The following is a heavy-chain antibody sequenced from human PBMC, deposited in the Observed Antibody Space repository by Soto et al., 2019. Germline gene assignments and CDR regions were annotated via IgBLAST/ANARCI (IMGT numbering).Heavy chain of an antibody. CDR1: GFTFSSYS. Sequence: PGGSLRLSCAASGFTFSSYSMNWVRQAPGKGLEWVANIKQDESEKNYLDSVKGRFTISRDNAKNSLYLQMNSLRAEDTAVYYCASDRFRGTYYLRGVTYFFEEWGQGALVTVSS. D-gene: IGHD1-26*01. CDR2: IKQDESEK. J-gene: IGHJ4*02. V-gene: IGHV3-7*03. CDR3: ASDRFRGTYYLRGVTYFFEE.